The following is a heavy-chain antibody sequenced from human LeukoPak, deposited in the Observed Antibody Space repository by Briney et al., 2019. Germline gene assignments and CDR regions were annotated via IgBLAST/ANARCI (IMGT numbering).Heavy chain of an antibody. Sequence: SVEVSCKASGGTFSSYAISWVRQAPGQGLEWMGGIIPIFGTANYAQKLQGRVTMTTDTSTSTAYMELRSLRSDDTAVYYCARGLVPADPPDYWGQGTLVTVSS. CDR3: ARGLVPADPPDY. CDR2: IIPIFGTA. D-gene: IGHD2-2*01. CDR1: GGTFSSYA. J-gene: IGHJ4*02. V-gene: IGHV1-69*05.